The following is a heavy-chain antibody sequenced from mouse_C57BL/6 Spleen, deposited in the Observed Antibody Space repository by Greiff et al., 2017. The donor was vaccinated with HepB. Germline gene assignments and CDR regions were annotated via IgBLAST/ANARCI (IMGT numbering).Heavy chain of an antibody. V-gene: IGHV1-81*01. CDR1: GYTFTSYG. D-gene: IGHD1-1*01. CDR3: ARHGSSYGY. Sequence: LQESGAELARPGASVKLSCKASGYTFTSYGISWVKQRTGQGLEWIGEIYPRSGNTYYNEKFKGKATLTADKSSNTAYMELSSLTSEDSAVYFCARHGSSYGYWGQGTTLTVSS. J-gene: IGHJ2*01. CDR2: IYPRSGNT.